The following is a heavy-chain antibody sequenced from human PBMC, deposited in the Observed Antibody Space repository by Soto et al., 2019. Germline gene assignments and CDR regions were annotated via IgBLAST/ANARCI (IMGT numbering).Heavy chain of an antibody. J-gene: IGHJ6*02. CDR1: GGTFSSYA. D-gene: IGHD1-26*01. V-gene: IGHV1-69*06. Sequence: QVQLVQSGAEVKKPGSSVKVSCKASGGTFSSYAISWVRQAPGQGLEWMGGIIPIFGTANYAQKFPGRETITADKSTSTAYMEGSSLRSEDTAVYYCARAQELWEGYYYYYGMDVWGQGTTVTVSS. CDR2: IIPIFGTA. CDR3: ARAQELWEGYYYYYGMDV.